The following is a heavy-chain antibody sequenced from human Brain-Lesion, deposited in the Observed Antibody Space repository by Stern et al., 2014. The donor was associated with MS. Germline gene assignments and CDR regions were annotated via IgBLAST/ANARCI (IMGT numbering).Heavy chain of an antibody. D-gene: IGHD3-3*01. V-gene: IGHV1-2*02. CDR3: ARDQRGITIFGVVTDYYYLGMDV. J-gene: IGHJ6*02. CDR2: INTNNGGI. CDR1: GYIFTGYY. Sequence: QVQLVQSGAEVKKPGASVKVSCKTSGYIFTGYYIHWVRQAPGQGLEWMAWINTNNGGIKYAQKFQGRVTMSRDTSISTAYVELSSLTSDDTAVYYCARDQRGITIFGVVTDYYYLGMDVWGQGTTVTVSS.